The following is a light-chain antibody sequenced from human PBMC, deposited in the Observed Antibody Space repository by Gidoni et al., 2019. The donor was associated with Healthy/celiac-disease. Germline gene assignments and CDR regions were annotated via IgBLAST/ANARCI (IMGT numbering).Light chain of an antibody. V-gene: IGLV1-40*01. J-gene: IGLJ3*02. CDR1: SSNIGAGYD. CDR2: GNS. Sequence: QSVLTQPPSVSGAPGQRVTISCTGSSSNIGAGYDVHWYQQLPGTAPKPLIYGNSNRPSGVPDRFSGSKSGTSASLAITGLQAEDEADYYCQSYYSSLRAWVFGGGTKLTVL. CDR3: QSYYSSLRAWV.